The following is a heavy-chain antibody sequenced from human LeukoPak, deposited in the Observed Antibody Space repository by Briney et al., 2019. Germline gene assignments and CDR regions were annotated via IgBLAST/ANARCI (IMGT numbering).Heavy chain of an antibody. J-gene: IGHJ4*02. V-gene: IGHV4-59*08. Sequence: PSETLSLTCTVSGDSISSSYWSWIRQPPGKGLEWIAYFYYSGSTNYNPSLKSRVTISVDTSRNQFSLKLSSVTAADTALYYCARPANAYSSSWFDYWGQGTLVTVSS. CDR2: FYYSGST. CDR3: ARPANAYSSSWFDY. D-gene: IGHD6-13*01. CDR1: GDSISSSY.